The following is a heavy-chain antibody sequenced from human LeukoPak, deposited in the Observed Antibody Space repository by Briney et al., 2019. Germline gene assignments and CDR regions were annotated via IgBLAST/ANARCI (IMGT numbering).Heavy chain of an antibody. CDR1: GGSISSSSYY. V-gene: IGHV4-39*07. D-gene: IGHD3-10*01. CDR2: IYYSGST. CDR3: ARARARGRGSGSYEY. J-gene: IGHJ4*02. Sequence: SETLSLTCTVSGGSISSSSYYWGWIRQPPGKGLEWIVSIYYSGSTYYNPSLKSRVTISVDTSKNQFSLKLSSVTAADTAVYYCARARARGRGSGSYEYWGQGTLVTVSS.